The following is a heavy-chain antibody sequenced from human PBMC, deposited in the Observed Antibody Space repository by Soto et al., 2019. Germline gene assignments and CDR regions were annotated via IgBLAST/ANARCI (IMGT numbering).Heavy chain of an antibody. Sequence: HPGGSVGLSCAASEVTFSSYAMRWVRQAPGKGLEWVSAISYGGGTTYYADSVKGRFTISRDNSKNTLYLQMNSLRAEDTAVYYCAKNPGYYYDNTGYHFDYWGQGTLVTVSS. V-gene: IGHV3-23*01. CDR2: ISYGGGTT. J-gene: IGHJ4*02. D-gene: IGHD3-22*01. CDR3: AKNPGYYYDNTGYHFDY. CDR1: EVTFSSYA.